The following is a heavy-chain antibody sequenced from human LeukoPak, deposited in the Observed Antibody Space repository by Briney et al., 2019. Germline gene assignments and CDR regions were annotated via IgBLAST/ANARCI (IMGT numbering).Heavy chain of an antibody. J-gene: IGHJ4*02. CDR2: TNLHGTTV. Sequence: GGSLRLSCAVSGLSFSNYWMHWVRQAPGKGLGGVARTNLHGTTVDYADSVKGRFTISRDNAKNTLFLQMNSLRAEDTAVYYCASGYTYVRLGDHWGQGTLVTVSS. CDR1: GLSFSNYW. CDR3: ASGYTYVRLGDH. V-gene: IGHV3-74*01. D-gene: IGHD5-18*01.